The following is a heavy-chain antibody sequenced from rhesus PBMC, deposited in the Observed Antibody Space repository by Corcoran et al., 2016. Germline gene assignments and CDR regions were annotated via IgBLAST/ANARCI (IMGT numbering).Heavy chain of an antibody. Sequence: QVQLQESGPGLVKPSETLSLTCAVSGGSISSSYYYWSWIRQAPGKGLEWIGYICYSGSTSYNPSLKRRVTMSSDTSKNQFSLKLSSVTAADTAVYYCAKSGYSSSYREEVYGYWGQGVLVTVSS. CDR2: ICYSGST. J-gene: IGHJ4*01. D-gene: IGHD6-43*01. CDR3: AKSGYSSSYREEVYGY. CDR1: GGSISSSYYY. V-gene: IGHV4-122*02.